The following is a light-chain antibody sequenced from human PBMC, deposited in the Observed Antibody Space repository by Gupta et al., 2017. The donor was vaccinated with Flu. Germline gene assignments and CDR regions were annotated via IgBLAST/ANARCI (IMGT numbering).Light chain of an antibody. J-gene: IGKJ1*01. CDR3: QHYNTYPWT. CDR1: QTISTW. Sequence: PSTLSASVGDRVTITGRASQTISTWLAWYQQKPGKAPNLLIYKASTLQSGVPSRFSGSGSGTEFILTISSLQPDDFATYYCQHYNTYPWTFGQGTKVEIK. V-gene: IGKV1-5*03. CDR2: KAS.